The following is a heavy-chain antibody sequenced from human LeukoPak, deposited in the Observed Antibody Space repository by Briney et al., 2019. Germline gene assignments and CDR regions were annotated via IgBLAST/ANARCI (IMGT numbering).Heavy chain of an antibody. D-gene: IGHD1-26*01. CDR3: ARGSYGSPH. J-gene: IGHJ1*01. CDR1: GYSISGYY. V-gene: IGHV4-59*01. CDR2: IYYSGST. Sequence: SETLSLTCTVCGYSISGYYWSWIRQPPGKGLEWIGYIYYSGSTNYNPSLKSRVTISVDTSKSQFSLKLSSVTAADTAVYYCARGSYGSPHWGQGTLVTVSS.